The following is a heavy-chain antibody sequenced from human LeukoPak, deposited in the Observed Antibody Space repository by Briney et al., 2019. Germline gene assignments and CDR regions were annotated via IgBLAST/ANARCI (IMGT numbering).Heavy chain of an antibody. CDR3: AKDLYYDILTGSQGFDI. Sequence: ASVKVSCKASGYTFTSYAMHWVRQAPGQRLEWMGWINAGNGNTKYSQKFQGRVTITAGKSTSTAYMELSSLRSEDTAVYYCAKDLYYDILTGSQGFDIWGQGTMVTVSS. D-gene: IGHD3-9*01. CDR1: GYTFTSYA. J-gene: IGHJ3*02. CDR2: INAGNGNT. V-gene: IGHV1-3*01.